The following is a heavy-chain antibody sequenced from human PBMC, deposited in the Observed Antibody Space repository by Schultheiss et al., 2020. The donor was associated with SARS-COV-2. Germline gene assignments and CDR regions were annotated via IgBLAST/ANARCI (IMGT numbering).Heavy chain of an antibody. Sequence: SETLSLTCTVSGGSISSYYWSWIRQPAGKGLEWIGEINHSGSTNYNPSLKSRVTISVDTSKNQFSLKLSSVTAADTAVYYCASYYSSSWYYFQHWGQGTLVTVSS. CDR3: ASYYSSSWYYFQH. J-gene: IGHJ1*01. D-gene: IGHD6-13*01. CDR1: GGSISSYY. CDR2: INHSGST. V-gene: IGHV4-59*08.